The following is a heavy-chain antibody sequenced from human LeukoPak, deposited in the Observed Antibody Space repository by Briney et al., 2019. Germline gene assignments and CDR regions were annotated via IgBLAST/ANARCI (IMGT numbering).Heavy chain of an antibody. CDR2: ISGSGGRT. CDR3: AKRGVVIRVILVGFHKEAYYFDS. J-gene: IGHJ4*02. CDR1: GITLNNYG. Sequence: GGSLRLSCAVCGITLNNYGMSWVRLAPGKGLEWVAGISGSGGRTNYADSVKGPFTISRDNAKNTLYLQMNSPRAEDTAMYACAKRGVVIRVILVGFHKEAYYFDSWAQGALVTVSS. V-gene: IGHV3-23*01. D-gene: IGHD3-22*01.